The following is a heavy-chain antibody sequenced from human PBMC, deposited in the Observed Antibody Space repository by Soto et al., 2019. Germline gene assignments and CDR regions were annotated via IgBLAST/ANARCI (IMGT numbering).Heavy chain of an antibody. J-gene: IGHJ4*02. D-gene: IGHD5-12*01. CDR2: MYTDGSNS. V-gene: IGHV3-74*01. CDR1: GFTFGPYW. CDR3: VRGNTGYGNFDS. Sequence: EVHLVESGGVLVQPGGSLRLSCEGSGFTFGPYWMHWVRQAPGKGLVWVSRMYTDGSNSYYADSVRGRFTISRDNAKSTLYLQMNSLRAEDTAVYYCVRGNTGYGNFDSWGQGTLVTVSS.